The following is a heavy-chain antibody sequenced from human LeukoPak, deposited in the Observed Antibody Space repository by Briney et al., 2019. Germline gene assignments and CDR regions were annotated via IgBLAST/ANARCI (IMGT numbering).Heavy chain of an antibody. CDR3: ARDLPWKRSGSLDY. Sequence: GGSLRLSCAASGFTFSSYGMHWVRQAPGKGLEWVAVIWYDGSNKYYADSVKGRFTISRDNSKNTLYLQMNSLRAEDTAVYYCARDLPWKRSGSLDYWGQGTLVTVSS. D-gene: IGHD3-10*01. CDR2: IWYDGSNK. V-gene: IGHV3-33*01. J-gene: IGHJ4*02. CDR1: GFTFSSYG.